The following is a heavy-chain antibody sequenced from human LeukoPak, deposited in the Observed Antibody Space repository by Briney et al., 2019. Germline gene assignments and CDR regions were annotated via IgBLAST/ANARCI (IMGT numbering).Heavy chain of an antibody. J-gene: IGHJ6*02. Sequence: PSETLSVTCAGYGGSFSGYYWSWLRQPPGKGLVWMGEINHSGSTNYNPSLKSRVTISVDTSKNQFSLKLSSVTAADTAVYYCARIGYSSGWAHYYYYGMDVWGQGTTVTVSS. V-gene: IGHV4-34*01. CDR2: INHSGST. CDR1: GGSFSGYY. D-gene: IGHD6-19*01. CDR3: ARIGYSSGWAHYYYYGMDV.